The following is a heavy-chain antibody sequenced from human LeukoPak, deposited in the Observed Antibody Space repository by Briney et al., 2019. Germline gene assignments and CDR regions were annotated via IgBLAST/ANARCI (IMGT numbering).Heavy chain of an antibody. CDR1: GFTFSSYG. J-gene: IGHJ4*02. Sequence: GGSLRLSCAASGFTFSSYGMHWVRQAPGKGLEWVAVIWYDGSNKYYADSVKGRFTISRDNSKNTLYLQMNSLRAEDTAVYYCARAICSGGSCYEDYWGQGTLVIVSS. D-gene: IGHD2-15*01. V-gene: IGHV3-33*01. CDR3: ARAICSGGSCYEDY. CDR2: IWYDGSNK.